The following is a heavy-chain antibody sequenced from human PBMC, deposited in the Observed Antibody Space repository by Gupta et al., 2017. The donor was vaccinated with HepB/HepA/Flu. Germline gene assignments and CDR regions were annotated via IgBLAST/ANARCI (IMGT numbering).Heavy chain of an antibody. D-gene: IGHD3-16*01. CDR1: GFTFDDYA. Sequence: EVQLVESGGGLVQPGRSLRLSCAASGFTFDDYAMHWVRQAPGKGLEWVSGISWNSGSIGDADSVKGRFNISRDNAKNSLYLQMNSLRAEDTALYYCAKDKGGAFDLWGRGTLVTVSS. CDR2: ISWNSGSI. CDR3: AKDKGGAFDL. J-gene: IGHJ2*01. V-gene: IGHV3-9*01.